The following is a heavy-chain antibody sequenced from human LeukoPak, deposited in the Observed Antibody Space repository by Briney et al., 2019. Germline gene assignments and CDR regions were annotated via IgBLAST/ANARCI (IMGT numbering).Heavy chain of an antibody. CDR1: GYTLTELS. D-gene: IGHD3-9*01. Sequence: ASVKVSCKVSGYTLTELSMHWVRQAPGKGLEWMGGFDPEDGETIYAQKFQGRVTMTEDTSTDTAYMELSSLRSEDTAVYYCATAPGRQYFDWLPDYWGQGTLVTVSS. CDR2: FDPEDGET. V-gene: IGHV1-24*01. CDR3: ATAPGRQYFDWLPDY. J-gene: IGHJ4*02.